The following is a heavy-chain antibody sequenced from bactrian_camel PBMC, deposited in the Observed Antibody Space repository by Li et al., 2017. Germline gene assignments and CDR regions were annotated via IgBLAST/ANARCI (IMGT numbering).Heavy chain of an antibody. D-gene: IGHD4*01. CDR3: AAATGVSMWRDIWSLEDSRYNL. V-gene: IGHV3S63*01. J-gene: IGHJ4*01. CDR2: ISPSGLTP. Sequence: HVQLVESGGGSVQAGGSLRLSCEATQYGGLLAYMGWFRQAPGKKREGVASISPSGLTPHYADSVEGRFTISRDASKNVVVLQMNSLEPEDTAMYYCAAATGVSMWRDIWSLEDSRYNLWGQGTQVTVS. CDR1: QYGGLLAY.